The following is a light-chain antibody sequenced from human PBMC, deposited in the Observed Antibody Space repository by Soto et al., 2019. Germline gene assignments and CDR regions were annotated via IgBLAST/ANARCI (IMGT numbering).Light chain of an antibody. CDR1: SNNY. CDR3: CSYSGTYTKVV. V-gene: IGLV2-11*01. J-gene: IGLJ2*01. Sequence: QSVLTQPRSVSGSPGQSVTISCTGISNNYVSWYQQHPGKVPKVIVYDVTLRPSGVSDRFSGSRSGNTASLAISGLRAEDEADYYCCSYSGTYTKVVFGGGTKVTVL. CDR2: DVT.